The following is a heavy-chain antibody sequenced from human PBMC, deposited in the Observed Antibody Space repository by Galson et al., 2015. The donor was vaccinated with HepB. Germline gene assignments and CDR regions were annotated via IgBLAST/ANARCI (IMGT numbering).Heavy chain of an antibody. CDR2: TYYRSKWYN. Sequence: CAISGDSVSSNSAAWNWIRQSPSRGLEWLGRTYYRSKWYNDYAVSVKSRITINPDTSKSQFSLQLNSVTPEDTAVYYCARAPQIAAAGMDFDYWGQGTLVTVSS. CDR3: ARAPQIAAAGMDFDY. D-gene: IGHD6-13*01. V-gene: IGHV6-1*01. CDR1: GDSVSSNSAA. J-gene: IGHJ4*02.